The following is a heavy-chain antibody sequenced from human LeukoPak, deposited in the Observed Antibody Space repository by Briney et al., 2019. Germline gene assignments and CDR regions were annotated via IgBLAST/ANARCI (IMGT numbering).Heavy chain of an antibody. Sequence: ASVKVSCKASGYAFTSYYMHWVRQAPGQGLGWMGLINPSGGSTSYAQKFQGRVTMTRDTSTSTVYMELSSLRSEDTAVYYCANQGWLCWGQGTLVTVSS. D-gene: IGHD5-24*01. J-gene: IGHJ4*02. CDR1: GYAFTSYY. CDR3: ANQGWLC. CDR2: INPSGGST. V-gene: IGHV1-46*01.